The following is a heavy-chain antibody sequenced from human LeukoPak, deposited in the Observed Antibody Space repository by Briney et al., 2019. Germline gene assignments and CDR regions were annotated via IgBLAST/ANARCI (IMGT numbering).Heavy chain of an antibody. CDR1: GFTFGDYA. J-gene: IGHJ4*02. CDR2: IRSKAYGGTT. D-gene: IGHD6-13*01. Sequence: GGSLRLSCTASGFTFGDYAMNWVRQAPGKGLEWVGFIRSKAYGGTTEYAASVKGRFTISRDDSKSIAYLQMNSLKTEDTAVYYCTRDQFKFSPIAAAGTGYWGRGTLVTVSS. V-gene: IGHV3-49*04. CDR3: TRDQFKFSPIAAAGTGY.